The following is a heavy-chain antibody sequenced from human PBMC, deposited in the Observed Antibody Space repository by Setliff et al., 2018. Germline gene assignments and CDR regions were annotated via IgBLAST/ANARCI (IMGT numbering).Heavy chain of an antibody. V-gene: IGHV1-2*02. CDR2: INPNSGGA. J-gene: IGHJ4*02. Sequence: ASVKVSCKASGYIFAGYYMHWVRQTPGQGLEWMGWINPNSGGANYAQKFQGRVTMTRDTSISTGYMELRSLESDDTAVYYCSRLVRYCTSTTCQRASGGEFWGQGTLVTVSS. D-gene: IGHD2-2*01. CDR1: GYIFAGYY. CDR3: SRLVRYCTSTTCQRASGGEF.